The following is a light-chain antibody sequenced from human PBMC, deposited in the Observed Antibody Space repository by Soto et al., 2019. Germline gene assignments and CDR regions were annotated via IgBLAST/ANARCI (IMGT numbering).Light chain of an antibody. CDR2: DAS. CDR1: QSVSSY. J-gene: IGKJ2*01. V-gene: IGKV3-11*01. Sequence: EIVLTQSPATLSLSPGERATLSCRASQSVSSYLAWYQQKPGQAPRLLMYDASNRATGIPARFSGSGSVTDFTLTISCLEPEDFAVYYCQQRSNWPPMYTFGQGTKLQIK. CDR3: QQRSNWPPMYT.